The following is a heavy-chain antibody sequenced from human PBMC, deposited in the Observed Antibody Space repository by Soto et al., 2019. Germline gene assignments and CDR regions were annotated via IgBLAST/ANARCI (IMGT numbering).Heavy chain of an antibody. J-gene: IGHJ6*03. CDR2: IYYSGTT. Sequence: QVQLQESGPGLVKPSETLSLTCTVSVGSISGYYWSWIPQPPGKGLEWIGHIYYSGTTNYDPSLKSRVPMSVDTYKNQFSLKLSSVTAADTAVYYCARLTGGAYLSFYYYIGVWGTGTTVTVSS. CDR1: VGSISGYY. V-gene: IGHV4-59*01. CDR3: ARLTGGAYLSFYYYIGV. D-gene: IGHD2-8*02.